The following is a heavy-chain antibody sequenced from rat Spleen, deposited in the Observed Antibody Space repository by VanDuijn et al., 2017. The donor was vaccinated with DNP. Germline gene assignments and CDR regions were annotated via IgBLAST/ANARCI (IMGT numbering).Heavy chain of an antibody. J-gene: IGHJ2*01. CDR3: ADALLRD. CDR1: GFSLTSYG. Sequence: QVHLKESGPGLVQPSQTLSLTCTVSGFSLTSYGVTWVRQPPGKGLEWIAAISSGGSTYYSSALKSRLSISRDTSESQVFLKMNSLQTEDTAVYFCADALLRDWGQGVMVTVSS. CDR2: ISSGGST. V-gene: IGHV2S12*01. D-gene: IGHD1-6*01.